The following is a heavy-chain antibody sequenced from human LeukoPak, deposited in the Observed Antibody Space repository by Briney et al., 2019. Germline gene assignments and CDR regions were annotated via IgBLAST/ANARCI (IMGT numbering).Heavy chain of an antibody. D-gene: IGHD3-9*01. CDR1: GYTFTSYY. CDR3: ARDSGRLRYLDWYPRSLDRRFDY. CDR2: INPSGGST. J-gene: IGHJ4*02. V-gene: IGHV1-46*01. Sequence: ASVKVSCKASGYTFTSYYMHWVRQAPGQGLEWMGIINPSGGSTSYAQKFQGRVTMTRDTSTSTVYMELSSLRSEDTAVYYCARDSGRLRYLDWYPRSLDRRFDYWXQGTLVTVSS.